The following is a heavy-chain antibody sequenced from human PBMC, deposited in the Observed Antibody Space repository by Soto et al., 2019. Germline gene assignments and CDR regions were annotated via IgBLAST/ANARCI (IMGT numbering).Heavy chain of an antibody. D-gene: IGHD4-17*01. CDR1: GFSVSSIY. J-gene: IGHJ4*02. CDR3: ASRRNPYGAYEY. CDR2: IYSGGET. Sequence: GSLRLSCAASGFSVSSIYMSWVRQAPGNGLEWVSIIYSGGETYYADSVRGRFTLSRDTSKNTLYLQMNSLRVEDTAVYYCASRRNPYGAYEYWGQGT. V-gene: IGHV3-66*01.